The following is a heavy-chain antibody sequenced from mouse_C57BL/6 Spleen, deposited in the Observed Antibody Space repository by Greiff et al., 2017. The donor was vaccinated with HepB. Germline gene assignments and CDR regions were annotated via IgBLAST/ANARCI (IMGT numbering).Heavy chain of an antibody. CDR1: GFTFSDYG. D-gene: IGHD1-1*01. Sequence: EVKLEESGGGLVKPGGSLKLSCAASGFTFSDYGMHWVRQAPDKGLEWVAYISSGSSTIYYADTVKGRFTISRDNATNTLFLQMTSLRSEDTAMYYCARDTTIVVPYYFDYWGQGTTLTVAS. CDR2: ISSGSSTI. V-gene: IGHV5-17*01. CDR3: ARDTTIVVPYYFDY. J-gene: IGHJ2*01.